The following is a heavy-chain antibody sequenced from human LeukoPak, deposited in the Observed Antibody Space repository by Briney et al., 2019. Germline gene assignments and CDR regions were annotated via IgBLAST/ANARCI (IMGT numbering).Heavy chain of an antibody. Sequence: ASVTVSCKASGYTFTGYYMHWLRQAPGQGLEWMGWIYPNSGATKYAQKFQGRVTMTRDTSISTAYMELSGLRSDDTAVYYCGTLLSNGPFDSWGQGSLVTVSS. CDR2: IYPNSGAT. CDR3: GTLLSNGPFDS. CDR1: GYTFTGYY. J-gene: IGHJ4*02. V-gene: IGHV1-2*02.